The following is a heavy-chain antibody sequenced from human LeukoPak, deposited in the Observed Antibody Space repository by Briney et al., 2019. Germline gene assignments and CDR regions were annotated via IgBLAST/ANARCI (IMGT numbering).Heavy chain of an antibody. V-gene: IGHV3-21*01. Sequence: GGSLRLSCAASGFTFSSYAMIWVRQAPGKGLEWVSSISSSSSYIYYADSVKGRFTISRDNAKNSLYLQMNSLRAEDTAVYYCARGPEADCSSTSCYTELDYWGQGTLVTVSS. J-gene: IGHJ4*02. CDR3: ARGPEADCSSTSCYTELDY. CDR2: ISSSSSYI. D-gene: IGHD2-2*02. CDR1: GFTFSSYA.